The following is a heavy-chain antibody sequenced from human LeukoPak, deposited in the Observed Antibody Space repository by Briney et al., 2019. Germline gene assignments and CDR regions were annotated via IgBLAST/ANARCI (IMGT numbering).Heavy chain of an antibody. J-gene: IGHJ2*01. V-gene: IGHV1-18*01. CDR2: ISPYNGNT. CDR3: ARGWLQPYWYFDL. Sequence: ASVKVSCKASGYTFSNYGISWGRQAPGQGLEWMGWISPYNGNTDYAQKLQGRVTITTDTSTTTRYMELRSLRSDDTAVYYCARGWLQPYWYFDLWGRGTVVTVSS. CDR1: GYTFSNYG. D-gene: IGHD5-24*01.